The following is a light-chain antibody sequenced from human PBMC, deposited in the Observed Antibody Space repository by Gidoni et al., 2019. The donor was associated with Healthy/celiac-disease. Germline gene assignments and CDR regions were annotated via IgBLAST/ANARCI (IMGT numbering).Light chain of an antibody. CDR1: QCISSW. Sequence: DLQMTQSPSSVSASVGDRVTITCRASQCISSWLAWYQQKPGKAPKLPIYAASSLQSGVPSRFSGSGSGTDFTMTISSMQPEDFETDYCQQANSVPLTFGGGTKVEIK. V-gene: IGKV1-12*01. J-gene: IGKJ4*01. CDR2: AAS. CDR3: QQANSVPLT.